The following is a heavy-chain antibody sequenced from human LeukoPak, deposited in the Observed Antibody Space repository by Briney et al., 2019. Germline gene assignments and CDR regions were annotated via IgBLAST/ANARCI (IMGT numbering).Heavy chain of an antibody. CDR2: ISYDGEIK. V-gene: IGHV3-30*03. J-gene: IGHJ4*02. CDR3: ATPHYGGYYDMFDS. CDR1: GFDISSSA. Sequence: PGRSLRLSCAASGFDISSSAMHWVRQAPGKGLGWVAVISYDGEIKYFEDSVKGRFAMSRDNSNNTIFLEMNTLRSDDTGVYFCATPHYGGYYDMFDSWGPGTQVIVSS. D-gene: IGHD4-17*01.